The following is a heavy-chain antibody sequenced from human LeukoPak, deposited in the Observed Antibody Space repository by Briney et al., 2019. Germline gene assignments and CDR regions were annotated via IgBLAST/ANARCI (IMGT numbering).Heavy chain of an antibody. CDR1: GFALSSHW. D-gene: IGHD4-23*01. Sequence: SGGSLRLSCAASGFALSSHWMTWVRQAPGKGLEWVAVIWYDGSNKYYADSVKGRFTISRDNPKNTLYVQMNSLRAEDTAVYYCARGRGADYGGNSGYFDYWGQGTLVTVSS. V-gene: IGHV3-33*08. J-gene: IGHJ4*02. CDR3: ARGRGADYGGNSGYFDY. CDR2: IWYDGSNK.